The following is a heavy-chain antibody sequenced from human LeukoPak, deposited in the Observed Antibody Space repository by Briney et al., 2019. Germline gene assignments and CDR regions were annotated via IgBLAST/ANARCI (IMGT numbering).Heavy chain of an antibody. CDR2: IYYSGST. J-gene: IGHJ3*02. V-gene: IGHV4-61*05. D-gene: IGHD3-3*01. CDR1: GGSISSSSYY. Sequence: SETLSLTCTVSGGSISSSSYYWGWIRQPPGKGLEWIGYIYYSGSTNYNPSLKSRVTISVDTSKNQFSLKLSSVTAADTAVYYCASRGYDFWSGAFDIWGQGTMVTVSS. CDR3: ASRGYDFWSGAFDI.